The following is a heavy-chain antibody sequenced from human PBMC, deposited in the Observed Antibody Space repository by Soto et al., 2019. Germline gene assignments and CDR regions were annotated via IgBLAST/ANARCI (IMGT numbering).Heavy chain of an antibody. CDR3: ARGLSGHYDILTGYYWRIGFDY. Sequence: PSETLSLTCAVYGGSFSGYYWSWIRQPPGKGPEWIGEINHSGSTNYNPSLKSRVTISVDTSKNQFSLKLSSVTAADTAVYYCARGLSGHYDILTGYYWRIGFDYWGQGTLVTVSS. D-gene: IGHD3-9*01. CDR1: GGSFSGYY. CDR2: INHSGST. J-gene: IGHJ4*02. V-gene: IGHV4-34*01.